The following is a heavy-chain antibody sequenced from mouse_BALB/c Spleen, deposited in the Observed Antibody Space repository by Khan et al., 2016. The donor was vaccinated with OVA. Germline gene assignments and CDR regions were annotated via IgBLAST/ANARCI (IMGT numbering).Heavy chain of an antibody. CDR3: GREEALYYFNY. J-gene: IGHJ2*01. CDR2: NYPGTGNT. CDR1: GYIFTSYW. Sequence: QIQFVQSGAELVRPWASVKLSCKTSGYIFTSYWIHWVKQRSGQGLEWFVRNYPGTGNTYYNENFKGKATMTADNSSSTAYMQLSSLKSEDSAVYFCGREEALYYFNYWGQGTTLTVSS. V-gene: IGHV1S132*01. D-gene: IGHD3-2*02.